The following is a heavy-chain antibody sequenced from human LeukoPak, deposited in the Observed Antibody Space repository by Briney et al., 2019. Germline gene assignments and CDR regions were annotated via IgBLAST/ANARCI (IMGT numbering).Heavy chain of an antibody. J-gene: IGHJ3*02. V-gene: IGHV4-38-2*02. CDR1: GYSISSGYY. Sequence: SETLSLTCTVSGYSISSGYYWGWIRQPSGKGLEWIGSISHSASPYYNRPLKSRVTISVDTSKNQFSLKLSSMTAAGTAVYYCARFSITMIVVVINDAFDIWGQGTMVTVSS. D-gene: IGHD3-22*01. CDR3: ARFSITMIVVVINDAFDI. CDR2: ISHSASP.